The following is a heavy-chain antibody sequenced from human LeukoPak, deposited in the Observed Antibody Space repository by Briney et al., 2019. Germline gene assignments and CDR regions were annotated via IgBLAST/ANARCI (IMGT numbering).Heavy chain of an antibody. CDR1: GGSFSGYY. J-gene: IGHJ4*02. CDR2: INHSGST. V-gene: IGHV4-34*01. Sequence: SETLSLTCAVYGGSFSGYYWSWIRQPPGKGLEWIGEINHSGSTTYNPSLKSRVTISVDTSKNQFSLKLSSVTAADTAVYYCARGLSQLEYWGQGTLVTVSS. CDR3: ARGLSQLEY. D-gene: IGHD2-2*01.